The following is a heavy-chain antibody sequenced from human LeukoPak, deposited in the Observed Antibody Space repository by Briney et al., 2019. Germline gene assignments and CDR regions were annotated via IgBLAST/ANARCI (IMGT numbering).Heavy chain of an antibody. CDR1: GGSFSGHY. CDR3: ARERKWWPLLWFGESTNYYYFDY. D-gene: IGHD3-10*01. Sequence: SETLSLTCAVYGGSFSGHYWSWIRQPPGKGLEWIGEINHSGSTNYNPSLKSRVTISVDTSKNQFSLKLSSVTAADTAVYYCARERKWWPLLWFGESTNYYYFDYWGQGTLVTVSS. V-gene: IGHV4-34*01. CDR2: INHSGST. J-gene: IGHJ4*02.